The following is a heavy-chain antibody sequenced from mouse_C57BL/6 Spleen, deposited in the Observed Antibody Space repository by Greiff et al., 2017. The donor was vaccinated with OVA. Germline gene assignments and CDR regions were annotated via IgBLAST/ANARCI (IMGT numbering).Heavy chain of an antibody. CDR1: GYSFTGYY. D-gene: IGHD2-3*01. CDR2: INPSTGGT. Sequence: EVQLQQSGPELVKPGASVKISCKASGYSFTGYYMNWVKQSPEKSLEWIGEINPSTGGTTYNQKFKAKATLTVDKSSSTAYMQLKSLTSEDSAVYYCARDYDGYGRFDYWGQGTTLTVSS. J-gene: IGHJ2*01. CDR3: ARDYDGYGRFDY. V-gene: IGHV1-42*01.